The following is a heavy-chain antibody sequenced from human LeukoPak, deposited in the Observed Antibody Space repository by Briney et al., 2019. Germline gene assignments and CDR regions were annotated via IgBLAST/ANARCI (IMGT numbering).Heavy chain of an antibody. V-gene: IGHV4-59*01. CDR2: IYYSGST. Sequence: SETLSLTCTVSGGSISSYYWRWIRQPPGKGLEWIGYIYYSGSTNYNPSLKSRVTISVDTSKNQFSLKLSSVTAADTAVYYCAGSFGSGIDILTPADFDYWGQGTLVTVSS. CDR1: GGSISSYY. D-gene: IGHD3-9*01. CDR3: AGSFGSGIDILTPADFDY. J-gene: IGHJ4*02.